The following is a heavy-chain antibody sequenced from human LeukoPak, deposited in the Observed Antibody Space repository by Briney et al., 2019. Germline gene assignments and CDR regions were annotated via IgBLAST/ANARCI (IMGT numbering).Heavy chain of an antibody. CDR3: ASVPRHYYDSSGYHN. CDR1: GYTFTSYA. D-gene: IGHD3-22*01. J-gene: IGHJ4*02. CDR2: INAGNGNT. V-gene: IGHV1-3*01. Sequence: ASVKVSCKASGYTFTSYAMHWVRQAPGQRLEWMGWINAGNGNTKYSQKFQGRVTITRDTSASTAYMELSSLRSEDTAAYYCASVPRHYYDSSGYHNWGQGTLVTVSS.